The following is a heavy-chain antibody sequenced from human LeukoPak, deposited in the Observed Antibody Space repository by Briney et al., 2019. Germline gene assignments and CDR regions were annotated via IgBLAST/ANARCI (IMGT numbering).Heavy chain of an antibody. CDR3: AKNLGSLAQHTWLEP. Sequence: GGSLGRACAASGLTFGSDARGGVGGGRGKGLEWVSAISGSGGSTYYADSVKGRFTISRDNSKNTLYLQMNSLRAEDTAVYYCAKNLGSLAQHTWLEPSGQGTLVTVSS. D-gene: IGHD6-6*01. CDR1: GLTFGSDA. CDR2: ISGSGGST. V-gene: IGHV3-23*01. J-gene: IGHJ5*02.